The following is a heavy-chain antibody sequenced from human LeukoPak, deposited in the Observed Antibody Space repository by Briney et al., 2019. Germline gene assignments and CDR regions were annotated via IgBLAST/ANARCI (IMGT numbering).Heavy chain of an antibody. V-gene: IGHV3-23*01. D-gene: IGHD2-2*01. CDR2: IRGSGGST. Sequence: GGSLRLSCAAFGFTFSSYAMSWVRQAPGKGLEWVSAIRGSGGSTYYADSVKGRFTISRDNSKNTLYLQMNSLRAEDTAVYYCAKVGDLVVPPYYYYGMDVWGQGTTVTVSS. CDR1: GFTFSSYA. J-gene: IGHJ6*02. CDR3: AKVGDLVVPPYYYYGMDV.